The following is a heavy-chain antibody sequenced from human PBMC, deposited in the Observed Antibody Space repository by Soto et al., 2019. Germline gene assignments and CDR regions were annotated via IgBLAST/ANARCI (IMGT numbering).Heavy chain of an antibody. V-gene: IGHV3-33*01. D-gene: IGHD4-17*01. J-gene: IGHJ5*02. CDR3: ARETEGDYGGTYWFYP. CDR2: IWYDGSNK. CDR1: GFTFSSYG. Sequence: QVQLVESGGGVVQPGRSLRLSCAASGFTFSSYGMHWVRQAPGKGLEWVAVIWYDGSNKYYADSVKGRFTISRDNSKKTLDRKMNSLRAEDTTVYYCARETEGDYGGTYWFYPWGQGTLVT.